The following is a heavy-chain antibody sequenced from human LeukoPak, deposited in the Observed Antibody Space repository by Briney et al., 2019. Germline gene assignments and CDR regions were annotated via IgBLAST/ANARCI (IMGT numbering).Heavy chain of an antibody. V-gene: IGHV4-39*01. CDR3: ARAACCGGDCYLFDY. Sequence: SSETLSLTCTVSSDSIYSSNYYWGWIRQPPGKGLEWIGSIYYSGSTYYNSSLKSRVTISVDTSKNQFSLKLSSLTAADTAVYYCARAACCGGDCYLFDYWGQGTLVTVFS. CDR1: SDSIYSSNYY. CDR2: IYYSGST. J-gene: IGHJ4*02. D-gene: IGHD2-21*02.